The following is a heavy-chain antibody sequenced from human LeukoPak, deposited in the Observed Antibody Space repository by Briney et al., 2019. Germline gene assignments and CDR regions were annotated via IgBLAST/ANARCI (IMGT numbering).Heavy chain of an antibody. CDR1: GFAFSSFA. V-gene: IGHV3-23*01. D-gene: IGHD2-15*01. CDR3: AKGYCSGGSCHSVYFDY. Sequence: GGSLRLSCAASGFAFSSFAMSWVRQAPGKGLEWVSAISGGGGCTYYADSVKGRFTISRDNSKNTLYLQMNSLRAEYTSVYHCAKGYCSGGSCHSVYFDYWGQGTLVSVSS. CDR2: ISGGGGCT. J-gene: IGHJ4*02.